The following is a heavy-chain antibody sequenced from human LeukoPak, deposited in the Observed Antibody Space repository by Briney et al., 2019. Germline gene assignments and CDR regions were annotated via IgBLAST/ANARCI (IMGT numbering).Heavy chain of an antibody. CDR3: ARIGAAAGILPDY. CDR1: GYTFTSYG. V-gene: IGHV1-18*01. D-gene: IGHD6-13*01. CDR2: ISAYNGNT. J-gene: IGHJ4*02. Sequence: GASVKVSCKASGYTFTSYGINWVRQAPGQGLEWMGWISAYNGNTNYAQKLQGRVTMTTDTSTSTDYMELRSLRSDDTAVYYCARIGAAAGILPDYWGQGTLVTVSS.